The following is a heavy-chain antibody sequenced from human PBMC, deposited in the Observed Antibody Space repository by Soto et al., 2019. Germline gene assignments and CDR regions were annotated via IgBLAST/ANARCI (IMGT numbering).Heavy chain of an antibody. CDR2: IYSGGST. Sequence: GGSLRLSCAASGFTVSSNYMSWVRQAPGKGLEWVSVIYSGGSTYYADSVKGRFTISRDNSKNTLYLQMNSLRAEDTAVYYCARDSHYGDYGVNYYYYMDVWGKGTTVTVSS. CDR3: ARDSHYGDYGVNYYYYMDV. CDR1: GFTVSSNY. V-gene: IGHV3-66*01. J-gene: IGHJ6*03. D-gene: IGHD4-17*01.